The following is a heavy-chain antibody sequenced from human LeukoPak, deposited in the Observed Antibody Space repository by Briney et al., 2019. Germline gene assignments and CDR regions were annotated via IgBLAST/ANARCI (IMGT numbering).Heavy chain of an antibody. CDR2: ISGSGGST. D-gene: IGHD3-22*01. J-gene: IGHJ4*02. Sequence: GGSLRLSCAASGFTFSSYAMSWVRQAPGKGLEWVSAISGSGGSTYYADSVKGRFTISRDNSKNTLYLQMNSLRAEDTAVYHCAKGLYYYDSSGYSDYWGQGTLVTVSS. CDR3: AKGLYYYDSSGYSDY. CDR1: GFTFSSYA. V-gene: IGHV3-23*01.